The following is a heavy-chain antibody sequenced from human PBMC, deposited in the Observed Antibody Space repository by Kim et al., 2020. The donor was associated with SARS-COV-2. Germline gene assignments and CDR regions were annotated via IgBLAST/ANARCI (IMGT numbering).Heavy chain of an antibody. V-gene: IGHV3-15*01. D-gene: IGHD1-26*01. J-gene: IGHJ3*02. CDR2: IKSKTDGGTT. Sequence: GGSLRLSCAASGFTFSNAWMSWVRQAPGKGLEWVGRIKSKTDGGTTDYAAPVKGSFTISRYDSKNTLYLQMNSLKTEDTAVYYCTTENSGSHPAYAFDIWGQGTMVTVSS. CDR3: TTENSGSHPAYAFDI. CDR1: GFTFSNAW.